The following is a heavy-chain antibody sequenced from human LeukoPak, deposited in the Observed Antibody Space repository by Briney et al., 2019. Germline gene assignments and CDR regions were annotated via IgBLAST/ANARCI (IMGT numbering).Heavy chain of an antibody. D-gene: IGHD3-3*01. CDR2: IKSKTDGGTT. Sequence: GGSLRLSCAASGFTFSSYSMNWVRQAPGKGLEWVGRIKSKTDGGTTDYAAPVKGRFTISRDDSKNTLYLQMNSLKTEDTAVYYCTTVVRFLEWLLYTDYWGQGTLVTVSS. V-gene: IGHV3-15*01. CDR1: GFTFSSYS. J-gene: IGHJ4*02. CDR3: TTVVRFLEWLLYTDY.